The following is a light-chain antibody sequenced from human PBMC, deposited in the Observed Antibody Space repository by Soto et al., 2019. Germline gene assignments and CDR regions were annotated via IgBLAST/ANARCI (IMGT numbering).Light chain of an antibody. CDR3: QQYNDRPPIT. CDR2: GSF. Sequence: EIALTQSPGTLSLSPGERPTPPCRATQSVSGKLAWYQQKPGQAPRLLIVGSFARATGIPARFSGSGSGSEFTLTISGLQSEDFAVYYCQQYNDRPPITFGQGTRLEIK. J-gene: IGKJ5*01. CDR1: QSVSGK. V-gene: IGKV3-15*01.